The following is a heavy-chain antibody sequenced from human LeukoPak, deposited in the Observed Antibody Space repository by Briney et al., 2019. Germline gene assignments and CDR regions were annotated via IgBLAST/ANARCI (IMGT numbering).Heavy chain of an antibody. D-gene: IGHD1-26*01. Sequence: ASVKVSCKASGYTFTGYYMHWVRQAPGQGLEWMGWINPNSGGTNYAQKFQGRVTMTRDTSISTAYMELSRLRSDDTAVYYCARDKQWELRSFDYWGQGTLVAVSS. CDR2: INPNSGGT. J-gene: IGHJ4*02. V-gene: IGHV1-2*02. CDR3: ARDKQWELRSFDY. CDR1: GYTFTGYY.